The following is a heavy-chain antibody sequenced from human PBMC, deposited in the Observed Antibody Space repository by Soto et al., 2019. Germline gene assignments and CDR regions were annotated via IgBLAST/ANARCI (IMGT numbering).Heavy chain of an antibody. J-gene: IGHJ3*02. CDR2: IYYSGST. V-gene: IGHV4-39*01. D-gene: IGHD2-15*01. CDR1: GGSISSSSYY. Sequence: SSETLSLTCTVSGGSISSSSYYWGWIRQPPGKGLEWIGSIYYSGSTYYNPSLKSRVTISVDTSKNQFSLKLSSVTAADTAVYCCARDFCSGGSCYSWPAFDIWGQGTMVTVS. CDR3: ARDFCSGGSCYSWPAFDI.